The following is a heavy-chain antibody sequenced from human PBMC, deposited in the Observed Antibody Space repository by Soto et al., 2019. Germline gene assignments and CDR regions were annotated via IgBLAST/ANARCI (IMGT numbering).Heavy chain of an antibody. V-gene: IGHV3-23*01. CDR2: ISGSGGNT. CDR1: GFTFSSYA. D-gene: IGHD1-26*01. CDR3: AMLNSGSYSYHGMDV. J-gene: IGHJ6*02. Sequence: GSLRLSCAASGFTFSSYAMNWVRQAPGKGREWVSAISGSGGNTFYADSVKGRFTISRDNSKNTLFLQMHSLRAEDTAIYYCAMLNSGSYSYHGMDVWGQGTTVTVSS.